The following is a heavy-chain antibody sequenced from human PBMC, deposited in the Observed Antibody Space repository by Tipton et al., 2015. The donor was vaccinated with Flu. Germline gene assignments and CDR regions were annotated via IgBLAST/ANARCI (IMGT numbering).Heavy chain of an antibody. V-gene: IGHV3-30*18. CDR3: AKDGYSSGSKTSPTTKSYYYYGMDV. CDR2: ISYDGSNK. CDR1: GFTFSSYG. Sequence: SLRLSCAASGFTFSSYGMHWVRQAPGKGLEWVAVISYDGSNKYYADSVKGRFTISRDNSKNTLYLQMNSLRAEDTAVYYCAKDGYSSGSKTSPTTKSYYYYGMDVWGQGTTVTVSS. J-gene: IGHJ6*02. D-gene: IGHD6-19*01.